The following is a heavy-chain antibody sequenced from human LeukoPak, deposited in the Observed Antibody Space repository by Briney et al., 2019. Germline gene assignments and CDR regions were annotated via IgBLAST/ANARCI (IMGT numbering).Heavy chain of an antibody. CDR2: IYYSGST. CDR1: GGSISSSSYY. CDR3: ARFTAARSVDY. J-gene: IGHJ4*02. D-gene: IGHD6-6*01. V-gene: IGHV4-39*01. Sequence: SETLSLTCTVSGGSISSSSYYWGWIRQPSGKGLEWIGSIYYSGSTYYNPSLKSRVTISVDTSKNQFSLKLSSVTAADTAVYYCARFTAARSVDYWGQGTLVTVSS.